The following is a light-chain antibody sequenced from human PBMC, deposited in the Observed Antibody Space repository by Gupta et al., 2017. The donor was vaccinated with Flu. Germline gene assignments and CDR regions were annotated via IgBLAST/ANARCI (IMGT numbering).Light chain of an antibody. CDR3: QQYHSSPPT. CDR2: GAS. J-gene: IGKJ1*01. Sequence: EIVLTQSPGTLSLSPEERATLSCRASQSVSSNNLAWYQQKPGQAPRLLIRGASSRATGIPDRFSGSGSGTDFTLTISRLEPEDFAVYYCQQYHSSPPTFGQGTKVEIK. V-gene: IGKV3-20*01. CDR1: QSVSSNN.